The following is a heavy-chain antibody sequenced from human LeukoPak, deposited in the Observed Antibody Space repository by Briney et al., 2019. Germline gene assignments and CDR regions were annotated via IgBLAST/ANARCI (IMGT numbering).Heavy chain of an antibody. CDR2: ISGSGNAM. V-gene: IGHV3-11*04. J-gene: IGHJ5*02. D-gene: IGHD2-2*01. CDR3: AREYCSSNRCSGGWWFDP. Sequence: GGSLRLSCAASGFTFSDYYMNWVRQAPGKGLEWVSYISGSGNAMYYADSVKGRFTISRDNAKNSLYLQMNGLRAEDTAVYYCAREYCSSNRCSGGWWFDPWGQGTLVTVSS. CDR1: GFTFSDYY.